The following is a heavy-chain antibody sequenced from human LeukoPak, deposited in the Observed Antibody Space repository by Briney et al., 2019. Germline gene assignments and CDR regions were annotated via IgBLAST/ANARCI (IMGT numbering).Heavy chain of an antibody. CDR1: GFTFSSYG. J-gene: IGHJ4*02. CDR3: ASSPPYCSSTNCYANY. D-gene: IGHD2-2*01. CDR2: ISSISSHI. V-gene: IGHV3-21*01. Sequence: PGGSLRLSCAASGFTFSSYGMHWVRQAPGQGLEWVSSISSISSHIFYADSVKGRFTISRDNAKNSLYLQMSSLRAEDTAVYYCASSPPYCSSTNCYANYWGQGTLVTVSS.